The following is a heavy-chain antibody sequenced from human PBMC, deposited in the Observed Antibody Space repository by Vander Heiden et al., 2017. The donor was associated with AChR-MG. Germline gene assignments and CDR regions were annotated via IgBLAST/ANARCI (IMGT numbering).Heavy chain of an antibody. J-gene: IGHJ4*02. V-gene: IGHV3-7*01. Sequence: VQLVESGGGLVQPGGSLRLSCAASGFIFSNYYMDWVRQAPGKGLEWVANMNQDGSEKYYVDSVKGRFTISRDNAKNSLYLQLNSLRAEDTAVYYCARDRGECSNGVCYSVLDYWGQGILVTVSS. D-gene: IGHD2-8*01. CDR2: MNQDGSEK. CDR3: ARDRGECSNGVCYSVLDY. CDR1: GFIFSNYY.